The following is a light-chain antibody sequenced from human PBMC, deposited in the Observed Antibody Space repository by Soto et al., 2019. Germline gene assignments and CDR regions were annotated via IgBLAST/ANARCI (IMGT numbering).Light chain of an antibody. CDR2: YDS. CDR1: NIGSKS. V-gene: IGLV3-21*04. Sequence: SYELTQPPSVSVAPGKTARITCGGNNIGSKSVHWYQQKPRQAPVLVIYYDSDRPSGIPERFSGSNSGNTATLTISRVEAGDEADYYCQLWDSSSDHVVFGGGTKLTVL. CDR3: QLWDSSSDHVV. J-gene: IGLJ2*01.